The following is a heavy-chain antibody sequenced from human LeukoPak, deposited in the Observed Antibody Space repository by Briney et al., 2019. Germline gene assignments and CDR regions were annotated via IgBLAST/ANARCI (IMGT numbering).Heavy chain of an antibody. Sequence: SETLSLTCTVSGDSISPYYWSWIRQSAEKGLQWIGRVSAGGSTNYNPSLKSRVTISVDTSKNQFSLKLSSVTAADTAVYYCASGNYDFWSGQPNWFDPWGQGTLVTVSS. CDR2: VSAGGST. J-gene: IGHJ5*02. CDR3: ASGNYDFWSGQPNWFDP. D-gene: IGHD3-3*01. CDR1: GDSISPYY. V-gene: IGHV4-4*07.